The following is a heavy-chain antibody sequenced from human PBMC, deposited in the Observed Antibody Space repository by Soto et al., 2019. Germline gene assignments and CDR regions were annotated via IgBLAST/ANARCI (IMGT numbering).Heavy chain of an antibody. CDR3: ARVVPGAEAWFGP. CDR2: INAANGDT. V-gene: IGHV1-18*01. Sequence: ASVKVSCKASGYTFTSYGIHWVRQAPGQRLEWMGWINAANGDTNYAQKFQGRVSMTTDTSTTTAYMELRSLRSDDTAVYYCARVVPGAEAWFGPWGQGTLVTVSS. D-gene: IGHD2-2*01. CDR1: GYTFTSYG. J-gene: IGHJ5*02.